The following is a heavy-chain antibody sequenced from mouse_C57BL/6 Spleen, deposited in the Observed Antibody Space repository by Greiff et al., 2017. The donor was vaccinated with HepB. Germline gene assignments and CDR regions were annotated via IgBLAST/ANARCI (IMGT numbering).Heavy chain of an antibody. Sequence: VQLQQSGAELARPGASVKLSCKASGYTFTSYGISWVKQRTGQGLEWIGEIYPRSGNTYYNEKFKGKATLTADKSSSTAYMELRSLTSEDSAVYFCARRDGSSPFDYGGQGTTLTVSS. D-gene: IGHD1-1*01. CDR3: ARRDGSSPFDY. CDR2: IYPRSGNT. J-gene: IGHJ2*01. V-gene: IGHV1-81*01. CDR1: GYTFTSYG.